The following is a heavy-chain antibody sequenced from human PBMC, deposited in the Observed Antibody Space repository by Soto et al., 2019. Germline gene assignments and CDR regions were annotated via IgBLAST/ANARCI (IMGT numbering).Heavy chain of an antibody. CDR2: IYLTGIT. CDR3: ERRRDRSGGVDY. CDR1: DSSLSSGGYA. J-gene: IGHJ4*01. V-gene: IGHV4-30-2*01. Sequence: PSETPSLTCAVIDSSLSSGGYAWTWIPQPPGKGLEWIGHIYLTGITYYNPSLKSRVTLSVDRSKNQFSLTLSSVTAADTAVYYCERRRDRSGGVDYCG. D-gene: IGHD2-15*01.